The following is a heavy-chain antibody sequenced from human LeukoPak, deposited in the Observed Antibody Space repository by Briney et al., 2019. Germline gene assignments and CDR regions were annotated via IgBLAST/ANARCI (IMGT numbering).Heavy chain of an antibody. D-gene: IGHD6-13*01. V-gene: IGHV4-61*02. CDR1: GGSISSGSYY. J-gene: IGHJ6*03. CDR3: ARGSGDSSSWYYYYYMDV. CDR2: IYTSGST. Sequence: PSETLSLTCTVSGGSISSGSYYWSWLRQPAGKGLEWIGRIYTSGSTNYNPSLKSRVTISVDTSKNQFSLKLSSVTAADTAVYYCARGSGDSSSWYYYYYMDVWGKGTTVTISS.